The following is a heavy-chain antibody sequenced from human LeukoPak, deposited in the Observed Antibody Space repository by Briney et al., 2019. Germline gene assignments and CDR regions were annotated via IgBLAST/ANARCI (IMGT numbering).Heavy chain of an antibody. Sequence: SETLSLTCAVYGASFSGYYWSWIRQPPGKGLEWIGEINHSGSTNYNPSLKSRVTISVDASKNQFSLKLSSVTAADTAVYYCATTPDYGGNSAFDYWGQGTLVTVSS. D-gene: IGHD4-23*01. CDR2: INHSGST. CDR3: ATTPDYGGNSAFDY. V-gene: IGHV4-34*01. CDR1: GASFSGYY. J-gene: IGHJ4*02.